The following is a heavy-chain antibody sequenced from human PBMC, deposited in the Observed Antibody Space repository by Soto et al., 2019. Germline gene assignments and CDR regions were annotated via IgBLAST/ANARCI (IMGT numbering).Heavy chain of an antibody. D-gene: IGHD3-9*01. CDR1: GFTFDDYA. CDR3: AKANAYDILTGYYGSYYYMDV. J-gene: IGHJ6*03. CDR2: ISWNRGSI. V-gene: IGHV3-9*01. Sequence: EVQLVESGGGLVQPGRSLRLSCAASGFTFDDYAMHWVRQAPGKGLEWVSGISWNRGSIGYADSVKGRFTISRDNAKNSLYLQMNSLRAEDTALYYCAKANAYDILTGYYGSYYYMDVWGKGTTVTVSS.